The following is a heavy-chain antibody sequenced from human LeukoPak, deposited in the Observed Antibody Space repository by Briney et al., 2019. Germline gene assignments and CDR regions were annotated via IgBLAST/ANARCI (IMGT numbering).Heavy chain of an antibody. V-gene: IGHV4-34*01. D-gene: IGHD4-17*01. CDR2: INHSGST. CDR3: ARGGGDYGYYFDS. J-gene: IGHJ4*02. Sequence: PSETLSLTCAVYGGSFSGYYWSWIRQPPGKGLEWIGEINHSGSTNCNPSLKSRVTISVDRSRNQFSLKLSSVTAADTAVYYCARGGGDYGYYFDSWGQESLVTVSS. CDR1: GGSFSGYY.